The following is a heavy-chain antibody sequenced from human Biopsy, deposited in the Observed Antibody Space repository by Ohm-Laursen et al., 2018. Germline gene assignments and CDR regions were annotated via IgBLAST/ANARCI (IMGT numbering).Heavy chain of an antibody. CDR3: ARDPLNGHKHFDY. J-gene: IGHJ4*02. Sequence: SSVKVSCNASSYTFTDYNIHWMRQAPGQGLEWLGYINCKTGATNYAQKFQGTVTMTRDTSISTAYLALGSLRSADTAIYYCARDPLNGHKHFDYWGQGSLVTVSS. D-gene: IGHD2-8*01. CDR2: INCKTGAT. CDR1: SYTFTDYN. V-gene: IGHV1-2*02.